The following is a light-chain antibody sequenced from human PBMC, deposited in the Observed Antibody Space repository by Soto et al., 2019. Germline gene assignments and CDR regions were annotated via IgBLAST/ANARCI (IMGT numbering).Light chain of an antibody. CDR2: DVS. V-gene: IGLV2-14*01. J-gene: IGLJ1*01. CDR1: ISDVGGYNY. Sequence: QSVLTQPASVSGSPGQSITISCTGTISDVGGYNYVSWYQQHPGKAPKLMIYDVSNRPSGVSNRFSGSKSGNTASLTISGLQAEDEADYYCSSYTSSSTLLIFGTGTKVTVL. CDR3: SSYTSSSTLLI.